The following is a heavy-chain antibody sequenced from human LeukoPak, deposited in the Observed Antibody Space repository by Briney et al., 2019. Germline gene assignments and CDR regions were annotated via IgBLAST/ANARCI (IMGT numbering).Heavy chain of an antibody. Sequence: SQSLSPTCGLAGGSITITNYWSWVRQPPGQGLEWIGEISLSVYTGLNPSLTSRVSMSLDESKHHLSLNLASVTAADTAVYYCSRESGPFSPFCHWGQGILVTVSS. CDR2: ISLSVYT. V-gene: IGHV4-4*02. CDR3: SRESGPFSPFCH. CDR1: GGSITITNY. D-gene: IGHD1-26*01. J-gene: IGHJ4*02.